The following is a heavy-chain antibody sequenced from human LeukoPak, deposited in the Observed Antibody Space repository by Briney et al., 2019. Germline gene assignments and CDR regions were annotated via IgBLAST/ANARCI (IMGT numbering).Heavy chain of an antibody. J-gene: IGHJ4*02. CDR2: ISYDGSNK. V-gene: IGHV3-30*03. D-gene: IGHD3-22*01. CDR3: ARGYYYDSSAGGFDY. CDR1: GFTFSSYG. Sequence: PGGSLRLSCAASGFTFSSYGMHWVRQAPGKGLEWVAVISYDGSNKYYADSVKGRFTISRDNSKNTLYLQMNSLRAEDTAVYYCARGYYYDSSAGGFDYWGQGTLVTVSS.